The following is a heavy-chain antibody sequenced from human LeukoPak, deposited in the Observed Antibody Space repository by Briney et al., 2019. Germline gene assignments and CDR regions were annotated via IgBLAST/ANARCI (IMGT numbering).Heavy chain of an antibody. CDR2: IVVGSGNT. V-gene: IGHV1-58*02. Sequence: SVKVSCKASGFTLTSSSMQWVRQSRGQRLEWIGWIVVGSGNTNYAQKFQQRVTITRDMSTSTAYMELSSLRSEDTAVYYCAKDLFGGITVLRGTIYWGQGTPVTVSS. D-gene: IGHD3-10*01. J-gene: IGHJ4*02. CDR3: AKDLFGGITVLRGTIY. CDR1: GFTLTSSS.